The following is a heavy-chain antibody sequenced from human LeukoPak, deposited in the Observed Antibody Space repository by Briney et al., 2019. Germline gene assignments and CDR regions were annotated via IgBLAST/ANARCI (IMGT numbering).Heavy chain of an antibody. CDR2: INPSGGGT. Sequence: ASVKVSCKASGYGFTSYQIHWVRQAPGQGLEWMGFINPSGGGTKYAQKFQARLTLTSDTSATTVYMELTNVRSDDTAVYYCARAVDYPTYSFDFWGNGSLVTVST. V-gene: IGHV1-46*01. CDR1: GYGFTSYQ. D-gene: IGHD4/OR15-4a*01. J-gene: IGHJ4*01. CDR3: ARAVDYPTYSFDF.